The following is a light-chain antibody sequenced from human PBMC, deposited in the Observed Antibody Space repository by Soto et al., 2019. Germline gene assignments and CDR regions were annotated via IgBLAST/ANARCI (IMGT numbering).Light chain of an antibody. Sequence: QMTQSPSSLSASVGARVTITCRASQSIASYLNWYQQKPGKAPELLIYSASDLQSGVPSRFSVSGSGTEFTLNISSLQPEDSETYYGQQYDNLPVTFGQGTRLENK. CDR3: QQYDNLPVT. J-gene: IGKJ5*01. CDR1: QSIASY. V-gene: IGKV1-39*01. CDR2: SAS.